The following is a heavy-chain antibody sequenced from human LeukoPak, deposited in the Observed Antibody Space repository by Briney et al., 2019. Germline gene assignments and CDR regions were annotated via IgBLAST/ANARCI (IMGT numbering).Heavy chain of an antibody. V-gene: IGHV1-18*01. Sequence: ASVTVSCKASGYTFADYGLSWVRQAPGQGLEWMSWISVYSGHTNYAEALQGRLTMTTDTSTTTAYMEMRSLRSDDTAVYYCVVILPPVPKWGQGTLVTVSS. J-gene: IGHJ4*02. D-gene: IGHD2-2*01. CDR2: ISVYSGHT. CDR1: GYTFADYG. CDR3: VVILPPVPK.